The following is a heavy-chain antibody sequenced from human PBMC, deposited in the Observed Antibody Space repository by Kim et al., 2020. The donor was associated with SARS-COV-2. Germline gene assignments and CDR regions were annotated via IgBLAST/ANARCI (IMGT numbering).Heavy chain of an antibody. CDR1: GSTFTDSY. CDR3: SPGVIYCDDADVKT. D-gene: IGHD3-16*02. J-gene: IGHJ1*01. CDR2: IYSGGNT. V-gene: IGHV3-66*01. Sequence: GGSLRLSRAASGSTFTDSYMSWVRQAPGKGLEWVAFIYSGGNTISAASVPGRLLSTRDPPANTPYLQKINLRAADTTVVYCSPGVIYCDDADVKTRG.